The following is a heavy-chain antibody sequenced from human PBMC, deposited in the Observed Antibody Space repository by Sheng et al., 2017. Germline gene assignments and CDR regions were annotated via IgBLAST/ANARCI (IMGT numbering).Heavy chain of an antibody. Sequence: QVQLQESGPGLVKPSQTLSLICTVSGGSISSGSYYWTWIRQPAGKGLEWIGRIYTSGSTSYSPSLKSRVTISVDTSKNQFSLKLSFVTAADTAMYYCARGRVAGLAFENWGQGTLGHRLL. CDR2: IYTSGST. CDR1: GGSISSGSYY. D-gene: IGHD3-9*01. V-gene: IGHV4-61*02. CDR3: ARGRVAGLAFEN. J-gene: IGHJ4*02.